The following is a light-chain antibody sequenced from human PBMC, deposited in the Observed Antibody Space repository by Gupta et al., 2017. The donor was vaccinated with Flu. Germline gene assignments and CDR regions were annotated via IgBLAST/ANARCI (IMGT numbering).Light chain of an antibody. V-gene: IGKV3-20*01. CDR2: AAY. CDR3: QHEGNSPFT. Sequence: EVVLTQSPGTLYLSPGERATLSCRASQTISANYFAWYRQKSGQPPRLLIYAAYARASGIPDRFSGSRSGTDFTLTISRLEPEEFAVYYCQHEGNSPFTFGRGTKVEIK. J-gene: IGKJ4*01. CDR1: QTISANY.